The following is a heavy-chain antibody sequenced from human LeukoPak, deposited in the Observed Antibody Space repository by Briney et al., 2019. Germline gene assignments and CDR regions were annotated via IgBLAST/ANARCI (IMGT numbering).Heavy chain of an antibody. V-gene: IGHV1-18*01. CDR2: ISAYNGNT. Sequence: ASVKVSCKASGYTFTSYGISWVRQAPGQGLEWMGWISAYNGNTNCAQKLQGRVTMTTDTSTSTAYMELRSLRSDDTAVYYCARWEVPYYDILTGYGAWDYWGQGTLVTVSS. J-gene: IGHJ4*02. D-gene: IGHD3-9*01. CDR1: GYTFTSYG. CDR3: ARWEVPYYDILTGYGAWDY.